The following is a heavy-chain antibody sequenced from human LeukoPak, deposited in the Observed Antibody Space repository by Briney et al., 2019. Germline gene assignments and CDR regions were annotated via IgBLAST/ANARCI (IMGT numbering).Heavy chain of an antibody. Sequence: ASVKVSCKASGYTFTGYYMHWVRQAPGQGLEWMGWINPNSGGTNYARKFQGRVTMTRDTSISTAYMELSRLRSDDTAVYYCARPMGASNNWFDPWGQGTLVTVSS. D-gene: IGHD1-26*01. J-gene: IGHJ5*02. CDR2: INPNSGGT. V-gene: IGHV1-2*02. CDR3: ARPMGASNNWFDP. CDR1: GYTFTGYY.